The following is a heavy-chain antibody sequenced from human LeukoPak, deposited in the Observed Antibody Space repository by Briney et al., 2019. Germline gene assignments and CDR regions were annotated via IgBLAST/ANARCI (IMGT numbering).Heavy chain of an antibody. CDR2: IYYSGST. CDR1: GGSISSYH. CDR3: AREGYGDYGTFFDY. Sequence: SETLSLTCTVSGGSISSYHWSWIRQPPGKGLEWIGYIYYSGSTNYNPSLKSRVTISVDTSKNQFSLKLSSVTAADTAVYYCAREGYGDYGTFFDYWGQGTLVTVSS. J-gene: IGHJ4*02. V-gene: IGHV4-59*01. D-gene: IGHD4-17*01.